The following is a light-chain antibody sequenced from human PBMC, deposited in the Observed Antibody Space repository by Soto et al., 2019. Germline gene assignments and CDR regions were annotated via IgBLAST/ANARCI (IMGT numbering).Light chain of an antibody. CDR1: QDISNF. CDR2: AA. V-gene: IGKV1-17*03. J-gene: IGKJ1*01. CDR3: LQHKTYPWT. Sequence: DIQMTQSPSVISASVGDRVTITCRASQDISNFLAWFQQAPGKVPKRLIYAAKLQIGVPSRFSGSGSGTEFTLPITGLQPDDFATFYCLQHKTYPWTFGQGTRVEIK.